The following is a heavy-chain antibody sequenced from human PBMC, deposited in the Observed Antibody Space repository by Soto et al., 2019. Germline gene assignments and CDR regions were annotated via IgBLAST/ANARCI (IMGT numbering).Heavy chain of an antibody. D-gene: IGHD2-21*01. CDR1: GFICNNYA. J-gene: IGHJ1*01. Sequence: GGSLRLSCAVSGFICNNYAMSCVRQAPGKGLEWVSSISGSGEGTYYADSGKGRFTISRDNSKNTLYLQMSSLRAEDTAVYYCAKTMVITIAEYFHRWGQGSLVTVS. CDR3: AKTMVITIAEYFHR. V-gene: IGHV3-23*01. CDR2: ISGSGEGT.